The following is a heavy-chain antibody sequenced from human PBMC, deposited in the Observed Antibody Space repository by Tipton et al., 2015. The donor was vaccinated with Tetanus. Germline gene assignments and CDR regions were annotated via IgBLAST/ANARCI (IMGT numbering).Heavy chain of an antibody. CDR3: ARATCDLPKRAPLDS. CDR2: TYPSGRT. Sequence: TLSLTCTVSGGSIRSGSYHWNWIRQPPGKGLEWLGYTYPSGRTNSNHSLKSRITISQDPSKNQFSLRLASVTAADTAGYYCARATCDLPKRAPLDSWGQGALV. J-gene: IGHJ4*02. V-gene: IGHV4-61*01. CDR1: GGSIRSGSYH.